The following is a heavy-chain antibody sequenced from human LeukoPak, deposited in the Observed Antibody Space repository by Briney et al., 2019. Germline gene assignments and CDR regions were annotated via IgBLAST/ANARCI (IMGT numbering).Heavy chain of an antibody. CDR3: ASMTAAAGTRPFDY. Sequence: GASVKVSCKASGYTFTSYDINWVRQATGQGLEWMGWMNPNSGNTGYAQKFQGRVTMTRNTSIRTAYMELSSLRSEDTAVYYCASMTAAAGTRPFDYWGQGTLVTVSS. CDR1: GYTFTSYD. J-gene: IGHJ4*02. V-gene: IGHV1-8*01. CDR2: MNPNSGNT. D-gene: IGHD6-13*01.